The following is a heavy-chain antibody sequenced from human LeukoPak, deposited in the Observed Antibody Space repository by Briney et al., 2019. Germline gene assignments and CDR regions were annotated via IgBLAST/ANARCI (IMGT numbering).Heavy chain of an antibody. CDR1: GFTFSSYG. CDR3: TAHRGYCGGFSCMGY. CDR2: LKSKADGGTA. J-gene: IGHJ4*02. Sequence: GGSLRLSCAASGFTFSSYGMSWVRQAPGKGLEWVGRLKSKADGGTADYAAPVKGRFTISRDDSKSTLFLQMSSLKTEDTAVYYCTAHRGYCGGFSCMGYWGQGTLVTVSS. D-gene: IGHD2-15*01. V-gene: IGHV3-15*01.